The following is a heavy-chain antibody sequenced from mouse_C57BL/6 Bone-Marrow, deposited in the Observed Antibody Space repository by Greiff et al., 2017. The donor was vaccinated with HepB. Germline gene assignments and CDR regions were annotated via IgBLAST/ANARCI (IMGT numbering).Heavy chain of an antibody. D-gene: IGHD1-1*01. CDR2: IWGGGST. CDR3: AKQTFYYYGSSYYWYFDV. Sequence: VMLVESGPGLVAPSQSLSITCTVSGFSLTSYGVDWVRQPPGKGLEWLGVIWGGGSTNYNSALMSRLSISKDNSKSQVFLKMNSLQTDDTAMYYCAKQTFYYYGSSYYWYFDVWGTGTTVTVSS. V-gene: IGHV2-9*01. CDR1: GFSLTSYG. J-gene: IGHJ1*03.